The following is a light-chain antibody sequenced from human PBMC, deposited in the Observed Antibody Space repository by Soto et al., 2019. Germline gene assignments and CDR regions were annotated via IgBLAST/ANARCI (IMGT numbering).Light chain of an antibody. V-gene: IGKV1-6*01. CDR1: RDVGSD. J-gene: IGKJ1*01. CDR2: AAS. Sequence: QMTQSPSSLSASVGEKIIITCRASRDVGSDVSWYQQKPGQAPKLLIYAASNLYTGVPSRFSGSRSGTEFTLTISSLQPEDFAYYYCLHDYGDSWTFGQGTKVEIE. CDR3: LHDYGDSWT.